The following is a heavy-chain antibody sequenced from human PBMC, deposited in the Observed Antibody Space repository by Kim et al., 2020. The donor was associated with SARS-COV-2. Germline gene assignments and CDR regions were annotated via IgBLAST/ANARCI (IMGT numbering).Heavy chain of an antibody. CDR3: ARDGGGYAGPYYYYYGMDV. D-gene: IGHD5-12*01. V-gene: IGHV3-30*07. Sequence: GRSTIPRDNSKNTVYLQMNSLRAEDTAVYYCARDGGGYAGPYYYYYGMDVWGQGTTVTVSS. J-gene: IGHJ6*02.